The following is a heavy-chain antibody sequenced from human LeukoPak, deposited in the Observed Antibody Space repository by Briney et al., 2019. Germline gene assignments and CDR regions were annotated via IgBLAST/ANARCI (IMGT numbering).Heavy chain of an antibody. CDR3: AYNTVMVFYDFDY. CDR1: GFTFSSYG. CDR2: IRYDGSNK. D-gene: IGHD5-18*01. Sequence: GGSLRLSCAPSGFTFSSYGMHWVRQAPGKRLKWVAFIRYDGSNKYYADSVKGRFTIPRHNSKNTLYLQMNSLRAEDTAVYYCAYNTVMVFYDFDYWGQGTLVTVSS. J-gene: IGHJ4*02. V-gene: IGHV3-30*02.